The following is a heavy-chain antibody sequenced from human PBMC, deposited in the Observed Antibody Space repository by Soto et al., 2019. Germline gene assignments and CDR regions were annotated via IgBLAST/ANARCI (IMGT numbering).Heavy chain of an antibody. CDR3: ARDNNRNWFDP. CDR2: VSGYNGHV. V-gene: IGHV1-18*01. CDR1: GYIFSNYD. Sequence: QVQLVQSGAEEKKPGASVKVSCMATGYIFSNYDITWVRQAPGQELEWMGRVSGYNGHVNYAQKFQGRVTMTTEKSTDTGLMELRSLRPDDTAVYYCARDNNRNWFDPWGQGTLVTVSP. J-gene: IGHJ5*02.